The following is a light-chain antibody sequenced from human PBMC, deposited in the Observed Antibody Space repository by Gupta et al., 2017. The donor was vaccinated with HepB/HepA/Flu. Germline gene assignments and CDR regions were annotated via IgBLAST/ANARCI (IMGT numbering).Light chain of an antibody. J-gene: IGKJ1*01. Sequence: LTQSLGTLSFFPGKTATLSCRSSQSIKNNYLAWYQQELGQAPRLIIYVTSNRSSGITDRFSGRGSEKDFTLTISRPEHEECEVYYWQQNDSSPTFGHGTKVEI. CDR1: QSIKNNY. CDR2: VTS. V-gene: IGKV3-20*01. CDR3: QQNDSSPT.